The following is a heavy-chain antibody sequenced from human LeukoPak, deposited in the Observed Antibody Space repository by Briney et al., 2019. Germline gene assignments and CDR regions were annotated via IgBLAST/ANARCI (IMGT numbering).Heavy chain of an antibody. J-gene: IGHJ6*03. CDR2: INAGNGNT. CDR1: GYTFTSYA. D-gene: IGHD5-18*01. V-gene: IGHV1-3*03. CDR3: ARGRRGYSYGLIYYYYYMDV. Sequence: ASVTVSCKASGYTFTSYAMHWVRQAPGQRLEWMGWINAGNGNTKYSQEFQGRVTITRDTSASTAYMELSSLRSEDTAVYYCARGRRGYSYGLIYYYYYMDVWGKGTTVTVSS.